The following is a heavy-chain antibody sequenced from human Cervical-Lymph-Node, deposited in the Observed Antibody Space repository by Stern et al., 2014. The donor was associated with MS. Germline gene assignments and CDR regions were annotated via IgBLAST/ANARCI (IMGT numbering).Heavy chain of an antibody. D-gene: IGHD1-1*01. J-gene: IGHJ6*02. V-gene: IGHV1-69*01. CDR2: IIPILGTI. Sequence: QVQLVQSGAEVKKPGSSVRVSCTASGDTFINFAFSWVRPAPGQGLESMGGIIPILGTINYAQKFQGRVTITADESATTVYMEVNSLRSDDTAVYYCARDNDDNGMDVWGQGTTVTVSS. CDR3: ARDNDDNGMDV. CDR1: GDTFINFA.